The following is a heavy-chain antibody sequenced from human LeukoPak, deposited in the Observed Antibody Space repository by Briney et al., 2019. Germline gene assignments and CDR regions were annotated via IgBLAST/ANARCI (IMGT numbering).Heavy chain of an antibody. CDR3: ARAPFEGSGWYIYYFDY. D-gene: IGHD6-19*01. CDR1: GGSVSSGSYY. J-gene: IGHJ4*02. Sequence: KSSETLSLTCTVSGGSVSSGSYYWSWIRQPPGKGLEWLGYIYYSGSTNYNPSPRSRVTISVDMSKNQFSLKLSSVTAADTAVYYCARAPFEGSGWYIYYFDYWGQGTLVTVSS. V-gene: IGHV4-61*01. CDR2: IYYSGST.